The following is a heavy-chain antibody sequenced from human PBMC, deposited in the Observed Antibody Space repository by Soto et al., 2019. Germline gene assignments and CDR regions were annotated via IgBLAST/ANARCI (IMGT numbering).Heavy chain of an antibody. Sequence: SSETLSLTCAVSGVPMTNTNSWSSVRQPPGKGLEWIGEVFHSGSTNYNPSLKSRVTISVDKSKNQFSLNLTSVTAADTAVYYCTRVAQGKCSGHYWGQGTLVTVSS. CDR3: TRVAQGKCSGHY. J-gene: IGHJ4*02. CDR1: GVPMTNTNS. V-gene: IGHV4-4*02. D-gene: IGHD2-15*01. CDR2: VFHSGST.